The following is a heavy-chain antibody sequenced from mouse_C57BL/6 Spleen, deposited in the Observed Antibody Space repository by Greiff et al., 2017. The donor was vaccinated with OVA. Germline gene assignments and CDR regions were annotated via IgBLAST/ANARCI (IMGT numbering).Heavy chain of an antibody. CDR3: ARRRIYYGSSYFDV. J-gene: IGHJ1*03. D-gene: IGHD1-1*01. Sequence: QVQLQQPGAELVRPGTSVKLSCKASGYTFTSYWMHWVKQRPGKGLEWIGVIDPSDSYTNYHQKFKGKATLTVDTSSSTAYMQLSSLTSEDSAVYYCARRRIYYGSSYFDVWGTGTTVTVSS. CDR1: GYTFTSYW. CDR2: IDPSDSYT. V-gene: IGHV1-59*01.